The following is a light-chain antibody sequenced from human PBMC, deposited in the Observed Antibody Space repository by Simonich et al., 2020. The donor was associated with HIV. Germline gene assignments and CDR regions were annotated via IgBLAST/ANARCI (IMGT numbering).Light chain of an antibody. V-gene: IGKV3-11*01. CDR2: DAS. J-gene: IGKJ5*01. CDR3: QQRSNYPIT. CDR1: QSVSSY. Sequence: EIVLTQSPATLSLSPGERATLSCRASQSVSSYLAWYQQKPGQAPRLLIYDASNSATGIPARFSGSGSGTDFTLTISSLEPEDFAVYYCQQRSNYPITFGQGTRLEIK.